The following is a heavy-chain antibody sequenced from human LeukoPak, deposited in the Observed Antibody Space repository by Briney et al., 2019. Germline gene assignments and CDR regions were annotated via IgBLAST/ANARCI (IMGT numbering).Heavy chain of an antibody. Sequence: TLSLTCAVYGGSFSGYYWSWIRQPPGKGLEWIGSIYYSGSTYYNPSLKSRVTISVDTSKNQFSLKLSSVTAADTAVYYCARRYIVVVPAAIGYGMDVWGQGTTVTVSS. CDR1: GGSFSGYY. D-gene: IGHD2-2*01. CDR2: IYYSGST. V-gene: IGHV4-34*01. CDR3: ARRYIVVVPAAIGYGMDV. J-gene: IGHJ6*02.